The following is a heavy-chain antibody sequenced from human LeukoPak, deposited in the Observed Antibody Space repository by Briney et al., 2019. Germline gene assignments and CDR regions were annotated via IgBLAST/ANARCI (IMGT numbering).Heavy chain of an antibody. D-gene: IGHD6-19*01. CDR3: AREDIAVAGKRFDWFDP. J-gene: IGHJ5*02. Sequence: PSETLSLTCAVYGGSFSGYYWSWIRQPPGKGLEWIGEINHSGSTNYNPSLKSRVTISVDTSKNQFSLKLSSVTAADTAVYYCAREDIAVAGKRFDWFDPRGQGTLVTVSS. CDR2: INHSGST. V-gene: IGHV4-34*01. CDR1: GGSFSGYY.